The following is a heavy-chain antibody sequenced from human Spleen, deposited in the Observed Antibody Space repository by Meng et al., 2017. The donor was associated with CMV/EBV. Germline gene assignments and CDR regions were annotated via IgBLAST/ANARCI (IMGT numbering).Heavy chain of an antibody. V-gene: IGHV3-30-3*01. CDR1: GCTFSSYA. Sequence: QVQLVESXXGVVQPGXSLRLSCXASGCTFSSYAMHWVRQAPGKGLEWVAVISYDGSNKYYADSVKGRFTISRDNSKNTLYLQMNSLRAEDTAVYYCARSNGVLLRGVWSGWLDYWGQGTLVTVSS. J-gene: IGHJ4*02. CDR2: ISYDGSNK. D-gene: IGHD2-8*01. CDR3: ARSNGVLLRGVWSGWLDY.